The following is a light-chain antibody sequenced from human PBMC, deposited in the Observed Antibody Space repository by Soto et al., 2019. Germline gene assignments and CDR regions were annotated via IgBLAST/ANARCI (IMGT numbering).Light chain of an antibody. V-gene: IGLV2-23*02. J-gene: IGLJ1*01. CDR3: CSYAGSSPYV. CDR1: SSDVGSYNL. Sequence: SVLTQPASVAVSPGQSITISCTGTSSDVGSYNLVSWYQQHPGKAPKLMIYEVSKRPSGVSNRFSGSKSGNTASLTISGLQAEDEADYYCCSYAGSSPYVFGTGTKVTVL. CDR2: EVS.